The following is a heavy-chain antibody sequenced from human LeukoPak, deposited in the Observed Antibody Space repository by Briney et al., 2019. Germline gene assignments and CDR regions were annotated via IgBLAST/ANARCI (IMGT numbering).Heavy chain of an antibody. V-gene: IGHV3-11*01. CDR1: GFTFSDYY. CDR2: ISSSGSTI. Sequence: PGGSLRLSCAASGFTFSDYYMSWIRQAPGKGLEWVSYISSSGSTIYYADSVKGRFTISRDNAKNSLYLQMNSRRAEDMAVYYCARGHPYYDFWSGYRPNGMDVWGQGTTVTVSS. D-gene: IGHD3-3*01. CDR3: ARGHPYYDFWSGYRPNGMDV. J-gene: IGHJ6*02.